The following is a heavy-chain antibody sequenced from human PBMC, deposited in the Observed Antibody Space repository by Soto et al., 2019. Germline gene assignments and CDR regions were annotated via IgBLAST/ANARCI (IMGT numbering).Heavy chain of an antibody. D-gene: IGHD5-18*01. CDR2: IYYSGST. CDR3: ARREVDTNGIDV. Sequence: ASETLSLTCTVSGGSISSGGYYWSWIRQHPGKGLEWIGYIYYSGSTYYNPSLKSRVTISVDTSKNQFSLKLSSVTAADTAVYYCARREVDTNGIDVWGQGTTVTVSS. J-gene: IGHJ6*02. V-gene: IGHV4-31*03. CDR1: GGSISSGGYY.